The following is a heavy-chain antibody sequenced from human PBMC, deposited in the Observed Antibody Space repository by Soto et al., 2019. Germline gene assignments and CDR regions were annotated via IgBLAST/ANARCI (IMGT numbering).Heavy chain of an antibody. D-gene: IGHD4-17*01. CDR3: AREVPTTGLDYGYHDY. V-gene: IGHV4-31*03. CDR1: GGSISSGGYY. CDR2: IYYSGST. Sequence: QVQLQESGPGLVKPSQTLSLTCNVSGGSISSGGYYWSWIRQHPGKGLEWIGYIYYSGSTYYNPSLKSRVTISVDTSKNQFSLKLSSVTAADTAVYYCAREVPTTGLDYGYHDYWGQGTLVTVSS. J-gene: IGHJ4*02.